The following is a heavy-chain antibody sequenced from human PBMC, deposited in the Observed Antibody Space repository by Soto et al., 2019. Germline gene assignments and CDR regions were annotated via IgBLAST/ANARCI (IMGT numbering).Heavy chain of an antibody. V-gene: IGHV4-30-2*01. CDR2: IYHSGST. CDR3: ARDSSSWYGYFDY. Sequence: QLQLQESGSGLVKPSQTLSLTCAVSGGSISSGGYSWSWIRQPPGKGLEWIGYIYHSGSTYYNPSLKSRVTISVDRYKNQFSLKLSSVTAADTAVYYCARDSSSWYGYFDYWGQGTLVTVSS. D-gene: IGHD6-13*01. CDR1: GGSISSGGYS. J-gene: IGHJ4*02.